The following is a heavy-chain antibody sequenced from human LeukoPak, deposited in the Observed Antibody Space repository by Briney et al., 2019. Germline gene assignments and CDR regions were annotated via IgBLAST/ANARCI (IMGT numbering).Heavy chain of an antibody. D-gene: IGHD6-19*01. J-gene: IGHJ4*02. CDR1: GFTFSNYA. CDR3: ARSKYSSGLYYFDY. Sequence: GGSLRLSCAASGFTFSNYAMHWVRQAPGKGLEWVAVISYDGSNKYYADSVKGRFTISRDNSKNTLYLQMNSLRAEDTAVYYCARSKYSSGLYYFDYWGQGTLVTVSS. CDR2: ISYDGSNK. V-gene: IGHV3-30*14.